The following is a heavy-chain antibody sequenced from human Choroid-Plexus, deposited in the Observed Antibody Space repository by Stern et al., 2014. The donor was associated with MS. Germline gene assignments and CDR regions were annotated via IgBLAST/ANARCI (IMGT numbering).Heavy chain of an antibody. V-gene: IGHV3-30*18. Sequence: VQLVESGGGVVQPGRPLRLSCVASGFTFGSCAMHWVRQAPGKGLEWVGDVSHDGSYKYYADSVKGRFTISRDNSQNTLYMQMSSLRPEDTAVYYCAKDRQYLTYFFDHWGQGSLVTVSS. CDR3: AKDRQYLTYFFDH. CDR2: VSHDGSYK. CDR1: GFTFGSCA. J-gene: IGHJ5*02. D-gene: IGHD2/OR15-2a*01.